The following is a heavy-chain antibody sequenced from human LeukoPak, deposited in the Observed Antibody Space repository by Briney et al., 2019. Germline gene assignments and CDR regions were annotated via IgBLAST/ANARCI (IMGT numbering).Heavy chain of an antibody. J-gene: IGHJ4*02. D-gene: IGHD3-3*01. Sequence: GGSLRLSCAASGFSFSTYWMGWVRQARGKGLGWVGNIKEDGSEKHYVDCVRGRFTISRDNARNSVYLQMNALRVEDTAVYYCTRDFVFWGQGTLVTASS. CDR3: TRDFVF. CDR2: IKEDGSEK. V-gene: IGHV3-7*01. CDR1: GFSFSTYW.